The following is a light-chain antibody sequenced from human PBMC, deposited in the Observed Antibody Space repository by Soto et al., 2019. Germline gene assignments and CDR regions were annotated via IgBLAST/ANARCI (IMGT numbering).Light chain of an antibody. J-gene: IGLJ1*01. CDR3: SSYAGSNNSLYV. Sequence: QSVLTQPPSASGSPGQSVTISCTGTSSDVGGYNYVSWYQQHPGKAPKLVIYEVSKRPSGVPDRFSGSKSGNTASLTASGLQAEDEADYYCSSYAGSNNSLYVFGTGTKVTVL. CDR2: EVS. V-gene: IGLV2-8*01. CDR1: SSDVGGYNY.